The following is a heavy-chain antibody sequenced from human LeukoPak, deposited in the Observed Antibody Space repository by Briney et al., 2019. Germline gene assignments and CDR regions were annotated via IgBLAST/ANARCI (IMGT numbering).Heavy chain of an antibody. CDR2: ISAYNGNT. CDR3: ARQAGYSTGWYGGYYFDH. D-gene: IGHD6-19*01. CDR1: GYTFTSYG. Sequence: GASVKVSCKASGYTFTSYGISWVRQAPGQGLEWMGWISAYNGNTNYAQKFQGRVTLTTDASTNTAYMELRSLTSDDTAVYYCARQAGYSTGWYGGYYFDHWGQGTPVTVSA. V-gene: IGHV1-18*01. J-gene: IGHJ4*02.